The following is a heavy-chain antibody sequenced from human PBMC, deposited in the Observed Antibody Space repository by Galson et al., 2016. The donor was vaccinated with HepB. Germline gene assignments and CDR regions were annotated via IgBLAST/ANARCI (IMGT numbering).Heavy chain of an antibody. CDR1: GFIFSNYD. CDR2: IDIAGDT. CDR3: ARGERGSYNSGYFDY. Sequence: SLRLSCAASGFIFSNYDMHWVRQVAGKGLEWVSCIDIAGDTYYPDSVKGRFTISRDNAKNSLYLQMNSLRDEDTAVYYCARGERGSYNSGYFDYWGQGNLVTVSS. V-gene: IGHV3-13*01. D-gene: IGHD1-26*01. J-gene: IGHJ4*02.